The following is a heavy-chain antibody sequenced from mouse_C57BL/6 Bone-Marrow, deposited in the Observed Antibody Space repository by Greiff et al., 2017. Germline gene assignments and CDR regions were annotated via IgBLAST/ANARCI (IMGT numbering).Heavy chain of an antibody. CDR1: GFTFSDYY. CDR2: INYDGSST. Sequence: EVKLVESEGGLVQPGSSMKLSCTASGFTFSDYYMAWVRQVPEKGLEWVANINYDGSSTYYLDSLKSRFIISRDNAKNILYLQMSSLKSEDTATDYCARDGGWDYFDYWGKGTTLTVSS. CDR3: ARDGGWDYFDY. J-gene: IGHJ2*01. V-gene: IGHV5-16*01. D-gene: IGHD3-3*01.